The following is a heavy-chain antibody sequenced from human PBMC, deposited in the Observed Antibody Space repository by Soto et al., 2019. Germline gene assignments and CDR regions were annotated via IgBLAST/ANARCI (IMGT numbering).Heavy chain of an antibody. CDR3: ASTNPICGGDCYSLDY. V-gene: IGHV1-69*02. CDR1: GGTFSSYT. J-gene: IGHJ4*02. D-gene: IGHD2-21*01. Sequence: QVQLVQSGAEVKKPGSSVKVSCKASGGTFSSYTISWVRQAPGQGLEWMGRIIPILGIANYAQKFQGRVTITADKSTRTASMELRRLRSEDTAVYYCASTNPICGGDCYSLDYWGQGTLVTVSS. CDR2: IIPILGIA.